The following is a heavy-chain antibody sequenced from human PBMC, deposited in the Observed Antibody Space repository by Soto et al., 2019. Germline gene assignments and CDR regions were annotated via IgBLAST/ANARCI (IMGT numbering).Heavy chain of an antibody. V-gene: IGHV1-18*01. CDR2: ISAYNGNT. CDR1: GYTFTSYG. D-gene: IGHD6-13*01. J-gene: IGHJ3*02. CDR3: GGDRTGGYRGAFDI. Sequence: QVPLVQSGAEVKKPGASVKVSCKASGYTFTSYGISWVRQAPGQGLEWMGWISAYNGNTNYAQKLQGRVTMTTDTSTRTAYMEAGSLRSDEPALDYCGGDRTGGYRGAFDIWGQGTMVTVSS.